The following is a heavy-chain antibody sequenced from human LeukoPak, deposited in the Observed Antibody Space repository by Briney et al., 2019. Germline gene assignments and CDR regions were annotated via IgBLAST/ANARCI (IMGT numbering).Heavy chain of an antibody. J-gene: IGHJ4*02. Sequence: SETLSLTCTVSGDSISSYYWSWIRQPPGKGLEWIGYIYYSGSTNYNPSLKSRVTISVDTSKNQFSLKLSSVTAADTAVYYCARVYREYYYDSSGYSYYFDYWGQGTLVTASS. CDR3: ARVYREYYYDSSGYSYYFDY. CDR1: GDSISSYY. D-gene: IGHD3-22*01. V-gene: IGHV4-59*01. CDR2: IYYSGST.